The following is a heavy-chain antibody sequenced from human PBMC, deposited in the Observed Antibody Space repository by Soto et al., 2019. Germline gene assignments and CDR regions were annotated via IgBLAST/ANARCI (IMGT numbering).Heavy chain of an antibody. V-gene: IGHV3-48*03. CDR3: ARAQTCGGDCSYFDY. D-gene: IGHD2-21*02. J-gene: IGHJ4*02. Sequence: HPGGSLRLSCAASGFTFSSYEMNWVRQAPGKGLEWVSYISSSGSTIYYADSVKGRFTISRDNTKNSLYLQMNSLRAEDTAVYYCARAQTCGGDCSYFDYWGQGTLVTVSS. CDR1: GFTFSSYE. CDR2: ISSSGSTI.